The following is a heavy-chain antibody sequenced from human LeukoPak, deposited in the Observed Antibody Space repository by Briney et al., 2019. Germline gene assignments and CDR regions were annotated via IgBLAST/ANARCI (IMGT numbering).Heavy chain of an antibody. CDR2: IIPIFGTA. Sequence: SVKVSCKASGGTFSSYAISWVRQAPGQGLEWMGGIIPIFGTANYAQKFQGRVTITADESTSTGYMELSSLRSEDTAVYYCARYYDILTGYRNWFDPWGQGTLVTVSS. D-gene: IGHD3-9*01. J-gene: IGHJ5*02. CDR3: ARYYDILTGYRNWFDP. CDR1: GGTFSSYA. V-gene: IGHV1-69*13.